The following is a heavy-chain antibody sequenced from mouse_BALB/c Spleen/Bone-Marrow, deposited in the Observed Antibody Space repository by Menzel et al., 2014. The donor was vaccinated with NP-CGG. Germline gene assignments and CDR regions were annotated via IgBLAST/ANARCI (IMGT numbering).Heavy chain of an antibody. V-gene: IGHV14-3*02. J-gene: IGHJ3*01. Sequence: SGAELVKPGASVKLSCTASGFNIKDTYMHWVKQRPEQGLEWIGRIDPANGNTKYDPKFQGKATITADTSSNTAYLQLSSLTSEDTAAYYCARWLPLAYWGQGTLVTVSA. CDR1: GFNIKDTY. D-gene: IGHD2-2*01. CDR2: IDPANGNT. CDR3: ARWLPLAY.